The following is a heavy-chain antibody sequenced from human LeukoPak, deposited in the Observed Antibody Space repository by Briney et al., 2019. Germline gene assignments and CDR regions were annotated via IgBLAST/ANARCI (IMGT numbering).Heavy chain of an antibody. V-gene: IGHV4-39*07. J-gene: IGHJ6*03. D-gene: IGHD1-1*01. CDR2: INHSGST. CDR3: ARGYARFNYYYMDV. Sequence: SETLSLTCTVSGGSISSGSYYWSWIRQPPGKGLEWIGEINHSGSTNYNPSLKSRVTISVDTSKNQFSLKLSSVTAADTAVYYCARGYARFNYYYMDVWDKGTTVTVSS. CDR1: GGSISSGSYY.